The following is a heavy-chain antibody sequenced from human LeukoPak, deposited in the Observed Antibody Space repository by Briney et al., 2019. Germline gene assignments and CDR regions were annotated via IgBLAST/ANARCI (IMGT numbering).Heavy chain of an antibody. CDR3: ARGLPAAIPAPHFDY. Sequence: ASVKVSCKGGGGTLTTHTTSWLRQAPGHGLEWVGGFAPILGASKFAQEFQGRATIFADESTSTAYLELSGLRSEDTAVYYCARGLPAAIPAPHFDYWGQGTLVTVSS. J-gene: IGHJ4*02. CDR2: FAPILGAS. CDR1: GGTLTTHT. V-gene: IGHV1-69*13. D-gene: IGHD2-2*02.